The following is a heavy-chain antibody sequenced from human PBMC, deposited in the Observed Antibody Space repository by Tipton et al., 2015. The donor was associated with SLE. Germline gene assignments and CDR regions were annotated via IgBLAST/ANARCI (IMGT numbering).Heavy chain of an antibody. CDR3: ASGSSGWAMGWYFDL. CDR1: GGSISSGSYY. CDR2: IYYSGST. Sequence: TLSLTCTVSGGSISSGSYYWSWIRQPPGKGLEWIGYIYYSGSTNYNPSLKSRVTISVDTSKNQFSLKLSSVTAADTAVYYCASGSSGWAMGWYFDLWGRGTLVTVSS. V-gene: IGHV4-61*01. D-gene: IGHD6-19*01. J-gene: IGHJ2*01.